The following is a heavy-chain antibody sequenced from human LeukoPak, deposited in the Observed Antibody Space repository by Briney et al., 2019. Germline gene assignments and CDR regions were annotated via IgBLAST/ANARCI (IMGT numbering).Heavy chain of an antibody. CDR1: GGSFSGYY. J-gene: IGHJ4*02. CDR2: INHSGGT. V-gene: IGHV4-34*01. Sequence: SATLSLTCAVYGGSFSGYYWSWIRHPPGKGRECIGEINHSGGTNYNPSLKSRVTISVDTSKNQFSLKLSSVTAADTAVYYCARVSIAAAVDYWGQGALVTVSS. CDR3: ARVSIAAAVDY. D-gene: IGHD6-13*01.